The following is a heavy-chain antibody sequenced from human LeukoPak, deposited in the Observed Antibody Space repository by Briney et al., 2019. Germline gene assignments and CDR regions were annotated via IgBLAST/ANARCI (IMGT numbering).Heavy chain of an antibody. V-gene: IGHV3-23*01. CDR3: AKIRSEVVVAATNY. CDR1: GFTFSSYA. CDR2: VSGSGDST. D-gene: IGHD2-15*01. Sequence: GGSLRLSCAASGFTFSSYAMSWVRQAPGKGLEWVSTVSGSGDSTWYADSVKGRFTISRDNSKDTLFLQMDSLRAEDTAVYYCAKIRSEVVVAATNYWGQGTLVSVSS. J-gene: IGHJ4*02.